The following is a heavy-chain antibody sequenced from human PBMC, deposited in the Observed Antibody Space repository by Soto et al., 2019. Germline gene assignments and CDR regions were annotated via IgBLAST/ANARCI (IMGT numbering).Heavy chain of an antibody. D-gene: IGHD3-3*01. CDR3: ARDTLTYYDFWSGYYSAYFDY. Sequence: QVQLVQSGAEVKKPGSSVKVSCKASGGTFSSYAISWVRQAPGQGLEWMGGIIPIFGTAKYAQKFQGRVTITADKSTSTAYMELSSLRSEDTAVYYCARDTLTYYDFWSGYYSAYFDYWGQGTLVTVSS. CDR1: GGTFSSYA. J-gene: IGHJ4*02. CDR2: IIPIFGTA. V-gene: IGHV1-69*06.